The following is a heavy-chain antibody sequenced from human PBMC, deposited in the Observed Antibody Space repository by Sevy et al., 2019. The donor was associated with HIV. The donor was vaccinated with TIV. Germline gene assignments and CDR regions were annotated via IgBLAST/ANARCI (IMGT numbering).Heavy chain of an antibody. J-gene: IGHJ4*02. V-gene: IGHV3-73*01. D-gene: IGHD6-13*01. Sequence: GGSLRLPCAASGFTFSGSAMQWVRQASRKGLEWVGRIRSKRNSYATAYAASVKGRFTISRDDSKNTVYLQMNSLKTEDTAVYYCTRGGARDSSSWYDYFDYWGQGTLVTVSS. CDR3: TRGGARDSSSWYDYFDY. CDR1: GFTFSGSA. CDR2: IRSKRNSYAT.